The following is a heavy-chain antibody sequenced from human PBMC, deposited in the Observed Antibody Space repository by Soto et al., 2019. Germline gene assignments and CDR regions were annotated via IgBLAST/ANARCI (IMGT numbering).Heavy chain of an antibody. J-gene: IGHJ4*02. CDR1: GGSISSNY. Sequence: PSETLSLTCTVSGGSISSNYWRWSRQPPGKGLEWIGYIYYSGSTNYNPSLKSRVTISVDTSKNQFSLKLSSVTAADTAVYYCARRGYSSSWYYFDYWGQGTLVTVSS. V-gene: IGHV4-59*01. CDR3: ARRGYSSSWYYFDY. CDR2: IYYSGST. D-gene: IGHD6-13*01.